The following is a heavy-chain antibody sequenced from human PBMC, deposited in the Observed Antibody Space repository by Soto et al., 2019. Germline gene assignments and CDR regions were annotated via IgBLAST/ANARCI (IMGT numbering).Heavy chain of an antibody. CDR2: ISAYNGNT. CDR3: ARRVAVAGTGWFDP. J-gene: IGHJ5*02. CDR1: GYTFSSYG. V-gene: IGHV1-18*01. D-gene: IGHD6-19*01. Sequence: ASVKVSCKASGYTFSSYGISWVRQAPGQGLEWMGWISAYNGNTNYAQKLQGRVTMTTDTSTSTAYMELRSLRSDDTAVYYCARRVAVAGTGWFDPWGQGTLVTVSS.